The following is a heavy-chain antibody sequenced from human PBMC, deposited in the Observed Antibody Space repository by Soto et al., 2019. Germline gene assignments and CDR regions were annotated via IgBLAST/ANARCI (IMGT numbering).Heavy chain of an antibody. CDR1: GGSISSNTW. Sequence: SETLSLTCAVSGGSISSNTWWSWVRQPPGKGLEWIGEIYHTGSNTYNPSFKSRVAMSVDKSRNQFSLRLNSVTAADTAVYFCVRSSIEPRIFMYPFDYSGLGTLVTVSS. CDR2: IYHTGSN. J-gene: IGHJ4*02. D-gene: IGHD6-6*01. V-gene: IGHV4-4*02. CDR3: VRSSIEPRIFMYPFDY.